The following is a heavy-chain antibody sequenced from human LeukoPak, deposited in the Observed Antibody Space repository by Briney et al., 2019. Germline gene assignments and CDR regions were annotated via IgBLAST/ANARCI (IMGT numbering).Heavy chain of an antibody. D-gene: IGHD3-22*01. CDR2: ISASGGST. CDR3: ARSGYYDSSGYSGAFDI. V-gene: IGHV3-23*01. Sequence: GGSLRLSCAASGFTFSTYGMTWVRQGPGKGLEWVSAISASGGSTYYADSVKGRFTISRDNSKNTLYLQMNSLRAEDTAVYYCARSGYYDSSGYSGAFDIWGQGTMVTVSS. J-gene: IGHJ3*02. CDR1: GFTFSTYG.